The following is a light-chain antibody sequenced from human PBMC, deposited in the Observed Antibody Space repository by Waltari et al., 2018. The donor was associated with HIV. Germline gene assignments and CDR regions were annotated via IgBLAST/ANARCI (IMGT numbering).Light chain of an antibody. V-gene: IGLV3-21*04. CDR1: NIARKN. Sequence: SYVLTQPPSVSLAPGKTARITCEGDNIARKNAHWYKQKRGQVHVLVIYDDSDRPSGIPERFSGSNSGNTATLTISRVEAGDEADYYCQVWDSSRDHWVFGGGTKLTVL. CDR2: DDS. CDR3: QVWDSSRDHWV. J-gene: IGLJ3*02.